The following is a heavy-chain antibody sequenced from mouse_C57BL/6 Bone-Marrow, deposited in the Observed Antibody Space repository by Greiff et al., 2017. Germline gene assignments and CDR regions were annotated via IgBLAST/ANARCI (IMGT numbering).Heavy chain of an antibody. CDR1: GFSFNTYA. Sequence: EVQLQQSGGGLVQPKGSLKLSCAASGFSFNTYAMNWVRQAPGKGLEWVARISSKSNNYASYHADHVKDRFTISSADKESMHYLKMNNMKTEDTAMYYCVTDDYDVLDYWGQGTSVTVSS. CDR3: VTDDYDVLDY. V-gene: IGHV10-1*01. CDR2: ISSKSNNYAS. D-gene: IGHD2-4*01. J-gene: IGHJ4*01.